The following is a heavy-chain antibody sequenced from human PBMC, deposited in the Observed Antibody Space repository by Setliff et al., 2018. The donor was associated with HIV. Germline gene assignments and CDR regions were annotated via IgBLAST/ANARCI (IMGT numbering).Heavy chain of an antibody. V-gene: IGHV1-69*06. CDR2: IIPIFGTS. J-gene: IGHJ6*03. CDR3: ARARRIIGNVGSHFYYMDL. D-gene: IGHD3-3*02. CDR1: GVTFTTDP. Sequence: ASVKVSCKASGVTFTTDPITWVRQAPGQGLEWMGRIIPIFGTSTYAQKFQDRVTLSADKSTNTTYMEVSSLKSGDTAMYYCARARRIIGNVGSHFYYMDLWGKGTTVTSP.